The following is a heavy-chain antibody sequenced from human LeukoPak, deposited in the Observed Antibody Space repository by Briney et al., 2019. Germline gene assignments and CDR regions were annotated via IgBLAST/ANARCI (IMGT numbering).Heavy chain of an antibody. CDR1: GGSISSYY. V-gene: IGHV4-59*01. CDR3: ARDRSSGWYLPYFDY. J-gene: IGHJ4*02. Sequence: PSQTLSLTCTVSGGSISSYYWSWIRQPPGKGLEWIGYIYYSGSTNYNPSLKSRVTISVDTSKNQFSLKLSSVTAADTAVYYCARDRSSGWYLPYFDYWGQGTLVTVSS. CDR2: IYYSGST. D-gene: IGHD6-19*01.